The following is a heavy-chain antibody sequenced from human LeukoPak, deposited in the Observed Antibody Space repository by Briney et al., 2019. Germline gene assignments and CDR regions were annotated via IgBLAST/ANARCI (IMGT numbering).Heavy chain of an antibody. V-gene: IGHV3-9*03. CDR1: GFTFDDYA. J-gene: IGHJ4*02. CDR2: ISWNSGSI. CDR3: AKDFYGAPTRYYFDY. Sequence: GGSLRLSCAASGFTFDDYAMHWVRQAPGKGLEWVSGISWNSGSIGYADSVKGRFTISRDNAKNSLYLQMNSLRAEDMALYYCAKDFYGAPTRYYFDYWGQGTLVTVSS. D-gene: IGHD3-10*01.